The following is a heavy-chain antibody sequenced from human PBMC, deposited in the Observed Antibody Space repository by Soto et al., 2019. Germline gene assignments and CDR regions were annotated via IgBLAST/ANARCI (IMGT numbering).Heavy chain of an antibody. D-gene: IGHD2-15*01. Sequence: QLQLQESGPGLVKPSETLSLTCTVSGGSISSSSYYWGWIRQPPGKGLEWIGSIYYSGSTYYNPSLKSRVTISVDTSKNQFSLKLSSVTAADTAVYYCARRPRGFTPSYFQHWGQGTLVTVSS. CDR3: ARRPRGFTPSYFQH. CDR1: GGSISSSSYY. CDR2: IYYSGST. J-gene: IGHJ1*01. V-gene: IGHV4-39*01.